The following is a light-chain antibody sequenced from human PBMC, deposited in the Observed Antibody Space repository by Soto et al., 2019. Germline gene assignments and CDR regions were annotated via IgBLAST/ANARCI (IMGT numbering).Light chain of an antibody. CDR1: SSDIGAYNR. V-gene: IGLV2-18*02. Sequence: QSALTQPPSVSGSPGQSVTISCTGTSSDIGAYNRVSWYQQTPGTSPKFIIYKVNYRPSRVPERFSGSKSGNTASLTISGLQAEDEAHYYCLAYRDNSSWVFVGGTKLTVL. J-gene: IGLJ3*02. CDR2: KVN. CDR3: LAYRDNSSWV.